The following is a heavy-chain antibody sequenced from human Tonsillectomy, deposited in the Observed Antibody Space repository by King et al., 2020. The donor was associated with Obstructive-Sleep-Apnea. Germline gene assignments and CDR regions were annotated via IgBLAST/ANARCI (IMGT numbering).Heavy chain of an antibody. CDR2: TRRKAHGGTT. Sequence: VQLVESGGGLIQPGRSLRLSCTTSGFTFGDYAMSWFRQAPGKGLEWVGFTRRKAHGGTTEYAASVKGRFTISRDDSKSIAYPQLNSLNSEDTAVYYCSRDYGVDNDCGLDVWGLGTTVIVSS. CDR1: GFTFGDYA. CDR3: SRDYGVDNDCGLDV. J-gene: IGHJ6*02. D-gene: IGHD1-1*01. V-gene: IGHV3-49*03.